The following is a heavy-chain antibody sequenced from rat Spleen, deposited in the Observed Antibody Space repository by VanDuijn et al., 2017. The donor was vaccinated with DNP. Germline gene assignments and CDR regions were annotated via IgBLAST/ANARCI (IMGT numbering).Heavy chain of an antibody. V-gene: IGHV5-29*01. J-gene: IGHJ3*01. D-gene: IGHD1-7*01. CDR1: GFTFSNYW. CDR3: ATSSYFGYDYGFAY. CDR2: IIYDGSST. Sequence: EVQLVESGGGLVQPGRSLKLSCVASGFTFSNYWMYWIRQAPKKGLEWVATIIYDGSSTYYRDSVRGRFTISRDYARSTLYLQMDSLRSEDTATYYCATSSYFGYDYGFAYWGQGTLVTVSS.